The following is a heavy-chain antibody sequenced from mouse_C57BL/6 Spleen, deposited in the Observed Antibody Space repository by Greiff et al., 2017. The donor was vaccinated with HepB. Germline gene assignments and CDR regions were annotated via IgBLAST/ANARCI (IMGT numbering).Heavy chain of an antibody. Sequence: VQLQQPGAELVKPGASVKLSCKASGYTFTSYWMHWVKQRPGRGLEWIGRIDPNSGGTKYNEKFKSEATLTVDKPSSTAYMQLSSLTSEDSAVYYCARLPYYYGSTYWYFDVWGTGTTVTVSS. J-gene: IGHJ1*03. CDR1: GYTFTSYW. V-gene: IGHV1-72*01. D-gene: IGHD1-1*01. CDR3: ARLPYYYGSTYWYFDV. CDR2: IDPNSGGT.